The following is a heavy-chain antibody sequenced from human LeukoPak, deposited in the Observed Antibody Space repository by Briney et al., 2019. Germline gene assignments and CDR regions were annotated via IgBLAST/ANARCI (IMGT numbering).Heavy chain of an antibody. V-gene: IGHV3-15*01. D-gene: IGHD3-22*01. J-gene: IGHJ4*02. CDR2: IKSKTDGGTT. CDR1: GFTFSNAW. Sequence: GGSLRLSCAASGFTFSNAWMSWVRQAPGKGLEWVGRIKSKTDGGTTDYAAPVKGRFTISRDDSKNTLYLQMNSLKTEDTAVYYCTTDRYYDSSGYYYFDCWGQGTLVTVSS. CDR3: TTDRYYDSSGYYYFDC.